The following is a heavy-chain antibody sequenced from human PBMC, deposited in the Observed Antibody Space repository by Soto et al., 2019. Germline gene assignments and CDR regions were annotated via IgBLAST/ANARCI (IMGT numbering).Heavy chain of an antibody. D-gene: IGHD5-12*01. Sequence: GGSLRLSCAASGFTFSSYSMNWVRQAPGKGLEWVSYISSSSSTIYYADSVKGRFTISRDNAKNSLYLQMNSLRAEDTAVYYCARSVVATIWDYYYMDVWGKGTTVTVSS. V-gene: IGHV3-48*01. J-gene: IGHJ6*03. CDR2: ISSSSSTI. CDR1: GFTFSSYS. CDR3: ARSVVATIWDYYYMDV.